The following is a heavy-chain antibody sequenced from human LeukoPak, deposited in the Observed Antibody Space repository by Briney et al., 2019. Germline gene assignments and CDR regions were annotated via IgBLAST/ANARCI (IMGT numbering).Heavy chain of an antibody. CDR3: ARVEGLRFGLTYYYYMDV. CDR1: GGSISSSSYY. Sequence: PSETLSLTCTVSGGSISSSSYYWSWIRQPPGKGLEWIGYIYYSGSTNYDPSLKSRVTISVDTSKNQFSLKLSSVTAADTAVYYCARVEGLRFGLTYYYYMDVWGKGTTVTVSS. CDR2: IYYSGST. J-gene: IGHJ6*03. V-gene: IGHV4-61*01. D-gene: IGHD3/OR15-3a*01.